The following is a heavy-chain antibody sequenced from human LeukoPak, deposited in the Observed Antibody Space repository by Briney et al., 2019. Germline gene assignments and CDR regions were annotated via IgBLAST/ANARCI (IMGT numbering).Heavy chain of an antibody. V-gene: IGHV3-7*01. CDR2: IKEDGSER. CDR3: ARVKGYYYDSTGGFDY. CDR1: GFTLSSYW. D-gene: IGHD3-22*01. J-gene: IGHJ4*02. Sequence: GGSLRLSCAASGFTLSSYWMTWVRQAPGKGLEWVANIKEDGSERYYVDSVKGRFTISRDNAKNSLFLQMNSLRAEDTAVYYCARVKGYYYDSTGGFDYWGQGTLVTVSS.